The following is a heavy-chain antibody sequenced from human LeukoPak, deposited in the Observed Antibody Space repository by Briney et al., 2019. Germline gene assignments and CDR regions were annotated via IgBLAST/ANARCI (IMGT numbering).Heavy chain of an antibody. CDR1: GYTFTNYG. CDR2: ISASNGDT. CDR3: ARGSASDWRLDY. J-gene: IGHJ4*02. Sequence: ASVKVSCKASGYTFTNYGITWVRQAPGQGLEWMGWISASNGDTHYSEKFQDRITVTTDTSTSTAYMELRSLVSDDTAVYYCARGSASDWRLDYWGQETLVTISS. D-gene: IGHD6-19*01. V-gene: IGHV1-18*01.